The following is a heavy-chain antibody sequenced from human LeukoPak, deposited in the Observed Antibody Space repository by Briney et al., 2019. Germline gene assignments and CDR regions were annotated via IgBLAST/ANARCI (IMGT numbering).Heavy chain of an antibody. D-gene: IGHD2-2*01. CDR1: GYTFTSYD. V-gene: IGHV1-8*03. CDR2: MNPNSGNT. CDR3: ASSSTSYYYYMDV. Sequence: ASVKVSCKASGYTFTSYDMNWVRQATGQGLEWMGWMNPNSGNTGYAQKFQGRVTITRNTSISTAYMELSSLRSEDTAVYYCASSSTSYYYYMDVWGKGTTVTVSS. J-gene: IGHJ6*03.